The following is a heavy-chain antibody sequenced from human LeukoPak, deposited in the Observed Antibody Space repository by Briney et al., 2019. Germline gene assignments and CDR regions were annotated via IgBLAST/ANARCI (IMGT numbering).Heavy chain of an antibody. CDR2: ISAYNGNT. CDR3: ARVGKYYYGSGRPDY. CDR1: GYTFTSYG. D-gene: IGHD3-10*01. Sequence: ASVKVSCKASGYTFTSYGISWVRQAPGQGLEWMGWISAYNGNTNYAQKLQGRVTMTTDTSTSTAYMELRSLRSDDTAAYYCARVGKYYYGSGRPDYWGQGTLVTVSS. V-gene: IGHV1-18*04. J-gene: IGHJ4*02.